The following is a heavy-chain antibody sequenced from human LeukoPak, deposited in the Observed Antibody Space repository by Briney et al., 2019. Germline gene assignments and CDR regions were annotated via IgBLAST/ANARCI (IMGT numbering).Heavy chain of an antibody. J-gene: IGHJ6*02. CDR2: INHSGST. D-gene: IGHD2-2*01. Sequence: SETLSLTCAVYGGSFSGYYWSWIRQPPGKGLEWIGEINHSGSTNYNPSLKSRVTISVDTSKNQFSLKLSSVTAADTAVYYCARGLRYQLLYYYYGMDVWGQGTTVTVSS. CDR1: GGSFSGYY. CDR3: ARGLRYQLLYYYYGMDV. V-gene: IGHV4-34*01.